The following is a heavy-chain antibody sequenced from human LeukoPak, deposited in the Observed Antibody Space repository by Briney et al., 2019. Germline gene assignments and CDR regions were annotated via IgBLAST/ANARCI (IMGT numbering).Heavy chain of an antibody. CDR1: GGSISSYY. CDR3: ATVEGPVLRFLEWLSPFDY. CDR2: IYYSGST. V-gene: IGHV4-59*12. D-gene: IGHD3-3*01. Sequence: SEPLSLTCTVSGGSISSYYWSWIRQPPGKGLEWIGYIYYSGSTNYNPSLKSRVTISVDTSKNQFSLKLSSVTAADTAVYYCATVEGPVLRFLEWLSPFDYWGQGTLVTVSS. J-gene: IGHJ4*02.